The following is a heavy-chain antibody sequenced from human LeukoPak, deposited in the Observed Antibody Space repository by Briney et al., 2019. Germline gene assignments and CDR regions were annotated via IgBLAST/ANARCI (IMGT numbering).Heavy chain of an antibody. V-gene: IGHV3-49*03. CDR1: GFTFGDYA. CDR2: IRSKAYGGTT. Sequence: GGSLRLSCTASGFTFGDYAMSWFRQAPGKGLECVGFIRSKAYGGTTEYAASVKDRFTISRDDSKSIAYPQMNSLKTEDTAVYYCARGGSSSWRIGVSDYWGQGTLVTVSS. J-gene: IGHJ4*02. D-gene: IGHD6-13*01. CDR3: ARGGSSSWRIGVSDY.